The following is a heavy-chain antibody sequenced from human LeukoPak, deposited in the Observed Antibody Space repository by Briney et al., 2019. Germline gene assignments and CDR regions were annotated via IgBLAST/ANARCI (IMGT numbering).Heavy chain of an antibody. CDR2: ISTDGGGT. V-gene: IGHV3-64*01. D-gene: IGHD6-13*01. CDR3: ARYSSGSCYDY. CDR1: GFTFTTYA. Sequence: PGGSLRLSCAASGFTFTTYAMHWVRQAPGRGLEYVSAISTDGGGTYYANSVKGRFIISRDNSKNTLYLQMGSLRVEDMAVYYCARYSSGSCYDYWGQGTLVTVSS. J-gene: IGHJ4*02.